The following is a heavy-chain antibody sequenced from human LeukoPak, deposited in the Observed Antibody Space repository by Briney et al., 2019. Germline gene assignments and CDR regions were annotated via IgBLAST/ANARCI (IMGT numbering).Heavy chain of an antibody. CDR2: ISAYNGNT. V-gene: IGHV1-18*01. CDR1: GYTFTSYD. D-gene: IGHD1-26*01. J-gene: IGHJ4*02. Sequence: ASVKVSCKASGYTFTSYDINWVRQATGQGLEWMGWISAYNGNTNYAQKLQGRVTMTTDTSTSTAYMELRSLRSDDTAVYYCARNRVGPESDYWGQGTLVTVSS. CDR3: ARNRVGPESDY.